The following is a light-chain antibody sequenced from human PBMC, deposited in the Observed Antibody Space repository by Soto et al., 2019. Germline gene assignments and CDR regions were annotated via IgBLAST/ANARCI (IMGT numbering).Light chain of an antibody. V-gene: IGLV2-14*01. J-gene: IGLJ3*02. CDR3: SSYTVSTTLVL. CDR1: SSDVGGYNF. Sequence: QSALTQPASVSGSPGQSITISCTGPSSDVGGYNFVSWYQQHPGKPPKLIIYAVNNRPSGVSDRFSASKSGNTASLTISGLQAEDEADYYCSSYTVSTTLVLFGGGTKLTVL. CDR2: AVN.